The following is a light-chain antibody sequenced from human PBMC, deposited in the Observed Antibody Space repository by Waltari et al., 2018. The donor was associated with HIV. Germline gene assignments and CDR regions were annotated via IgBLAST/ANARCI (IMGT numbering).Light chain of an antibody. CDR3: LSYAGSNNLV. J-gene: IGLJ3*02. V-gene: IGLV2-8*01. CDR2: AGT. CDR1: NSAVDMYNY. Sequence: QSALTQPPSASGSPGQSVTISCTGTNSAVDMYNYVSWYQQHPGKAPKLIIYAGTRRPSGVPDRFSASKSGNTAFLTVSGLQAEDEADYYCLSYAGSNNLVFGGGTKVTVL.